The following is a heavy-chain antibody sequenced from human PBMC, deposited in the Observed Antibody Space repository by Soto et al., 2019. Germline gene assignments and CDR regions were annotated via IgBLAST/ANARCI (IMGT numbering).Heavy chain of an antibody. Sequence: EVQLVESGGGLVQPGGSLRLSCAASGFTFSSYWMSWVRQAPGEGLEWVANINQDGGETYYVDSLRGRFTISRDNAENSLYLQMSSLTAEDTAVYYCAIYGEARPFGYWGQGTLVTVSS. CDR1: GFTFSSYW. CDR2: INQDGGET. V-gene: IGHV3-7*01. CDR3: AIYGEARPFGY. J-gene: IGHJ4*02. D-gene: IGHD2-21*01.